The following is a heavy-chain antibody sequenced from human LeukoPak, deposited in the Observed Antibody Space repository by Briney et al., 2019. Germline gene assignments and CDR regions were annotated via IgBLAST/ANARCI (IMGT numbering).Heavy chain of an antibody. Sequence: GASVKVSCKASGGTFSSYAISWVRQAPGQGLEWMGGIIPIFGTANYARKFQGRVTITADESTSTAYMELSSLRSEDTAAYYCASPIYDSSGYSHAFDIWGQGTMVTVSS. D-gene: IGHD3-22*01. J-gene: IGHJ3*02. CDR2: IIPIFGTA. V-gene: IGHV1-69*13. CDR3: ASPIYDSSGYSHAFDI. CDR1: GGTFSSYA.